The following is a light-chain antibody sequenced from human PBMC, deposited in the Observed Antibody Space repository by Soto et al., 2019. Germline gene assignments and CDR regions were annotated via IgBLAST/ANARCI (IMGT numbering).Light chain of an antibody. J-gene: IGKJ2*01. Sequence: EIVRTQSPATLSVSPGERATLSCRASQSVSSNLAWYQQKPGQAPRLLIYGASTRATGIPARFSGSGSGTEFTLTIRSLQSEDFAVYYCQQYNNWPMMYTFGQGTKLEIK. CDR1: QSVSSN. CDR3: QQYNNWPMMYT. CDR2: GAS. V-gene: IGKV3-15*01.